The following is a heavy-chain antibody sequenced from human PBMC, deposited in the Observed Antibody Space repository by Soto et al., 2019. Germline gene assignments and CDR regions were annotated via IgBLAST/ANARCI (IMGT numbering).Heavy chain of an antibody. Sequence: QVQLQESGPGLVKPSATLSLTCTGSGGAMNTYYWTWIRQSAGKGLEWIGRVHASGSSVYNPSFRSRVTMSIATSKNQFSLNLTSVTAADTAVYYCASDSTPIDYWGQGTLVTVSS. J-gene: IGHJ4*02. CDR1: GGAMNTYY. CDR2: VHASGSS. CDR3: ASDSTPIDY. D-gene: IGHD2-15*01. V-gene: IGHV4-4*07.